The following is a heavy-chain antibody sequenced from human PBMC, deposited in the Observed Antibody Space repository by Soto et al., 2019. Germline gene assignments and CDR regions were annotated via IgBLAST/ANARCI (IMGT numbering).Heavy chain of an antibody. CDR3: ARDLYSSSWYPQIRYYYYMDV. CDR2: ISSSSSYI. Sequence: EVQLVESGGGLVKPGGSLRLSCAASGFTFSSYSMNWVRQAPGEGLEWVSSISSSSSYIYYADSVKGRFTISRDNAKNSLYLQMNSLRAEDTAVYYCARDLYSSSWYPQIRYYYYMDVWGKGTTVTVSS. D-gene: IGHD6-13*01. V-gene: IGHV3-21*01. J-gene: IGHJ6*03. CDR1: GFTFSSYS.